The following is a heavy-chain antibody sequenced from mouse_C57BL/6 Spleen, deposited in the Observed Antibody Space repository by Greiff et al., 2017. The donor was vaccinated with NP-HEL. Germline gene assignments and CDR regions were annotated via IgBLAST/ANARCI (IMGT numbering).Heavy chain of an antibody. Sequence: QVQLQQPGAELVRPGSSVKLSCKASGYTFTSYWLDWVKQRPGQGLEWIGNIIPSDSETHYNQKFKDKATLTVDKSSSTAYMQLSSLTSEDSAVYYCARRGYSNWFAYWGQGTLVTVSA. D-gene: IGHD2-5*01. J-gene: IGHJ3*01. CDR1: GYTFTSYW. CDR2: IIPSDSET. V-gene: IGHV1-61*01. CDR3: ARRGYSNWFAY.